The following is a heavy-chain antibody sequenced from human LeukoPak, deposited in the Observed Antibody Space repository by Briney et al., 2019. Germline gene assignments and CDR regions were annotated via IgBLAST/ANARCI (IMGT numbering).Heavy chain of an antibody. J-gene: IGHJ3*02. V-gene: IGHV4-61*02. CDR1: GGSISSGSYY. D-gene: IGHD5-18*01. CDR2: IYTSGST. CDR3: ARSEYSYGADAFDI. Sequence: PSETLSLTCTVSGGSISSGSYYWNWIRQPAGEGLEWIGRIYTSGSTSYNPSLKSRVTISVDTSKNQFSLKLSSVTAADTAVYYCARSEYSYGADAFDIWGQGTMVTVSS.